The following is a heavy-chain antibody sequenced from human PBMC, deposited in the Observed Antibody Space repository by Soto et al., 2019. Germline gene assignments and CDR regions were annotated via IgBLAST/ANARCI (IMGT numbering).Heavy chain of an antibody. CDR2: IYQTGTI. CDR3: VRGNDNNDFWNKWSLEP. J-gene: IGHJ5*02. CDR1: GDSIKNNW. V-gene: IGHV4-4*02. Sequence: QVQVQESGPGLVKPSGTLSLTCVVSGDSIKNNWWSWVRQPPGKGLEWIGEIYQTGTINYNPSLRSRVTISVDMSKNQLSLKVDSVTAADTAVYYCVRGNDNNDFWNKWSLEPWGQGTLVTVSS. D-gene: IGHD3-3*01.